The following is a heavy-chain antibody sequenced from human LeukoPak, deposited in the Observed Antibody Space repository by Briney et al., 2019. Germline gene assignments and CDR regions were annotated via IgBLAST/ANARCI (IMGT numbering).Heavy chain of an antibody. CDR2: IYTSGST. V-gene: IGHV4-4*09. J-gene: IGHJ3*02. CDR3: ARHYCSSTSCYNANDAFDI. D-gene: IGHD2-2*02. CDR1: GASISSYH. Sequence: SETLSLTCTVSGASISSYHWSWIRQPPEKGLEWIGYIYTSGSTNYNPSLKSRVTRSVDTSKNQFSLKLSSVTAADTAVYYCARHYCSSTSCYNANDAFDIWGQGTMVTVSS.